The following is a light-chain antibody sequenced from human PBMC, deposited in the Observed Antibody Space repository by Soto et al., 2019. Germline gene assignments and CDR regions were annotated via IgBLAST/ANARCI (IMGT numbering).Light chain of an antibody. CDR3: QQYNNWPPLT. CDR2: GAS. J-gene: IGKJ4*01. CDR1: QSVSSY. V-gene: IGKV3-15*01. Sequence: EIVLTQSPAPLSLSPGERVTISGQASQSVSSYLAWYQQKPGQAPRLLLSGASPRATGIPARFSGSGSGTEFTLTIISLQSEDFAVYYCQQYNNWPPLTFGGGTKVDIK.